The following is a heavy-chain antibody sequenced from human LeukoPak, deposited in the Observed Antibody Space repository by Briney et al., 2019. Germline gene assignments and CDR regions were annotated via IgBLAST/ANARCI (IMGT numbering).Heavy chain of an antibody. CDR3: AKDLTKIAVAAPRD. CDR1: GFTLDDYA. CDR2: ISWNSGSI. V-gene: IGHV3-9*01. D-gene: IGHD6-19*01. J-gene: IGHJ4*02. Sequence: GRSLRLSCAASGFTLDDYAMHWVRRAPGKGLEWVSGISWNSGSIGYADSVKGRFTISRDNAKNSLYLQMNSLRAEDTALYYCAKDLTKIAVAAPRDWGQGTLVTVSS.